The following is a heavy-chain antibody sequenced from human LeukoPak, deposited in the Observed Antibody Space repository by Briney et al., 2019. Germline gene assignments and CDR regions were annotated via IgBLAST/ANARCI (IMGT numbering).Heavy chain of an antibody. CDR2: ISYDGSNK. V-gene: IGHV3-30*18. CDR1: GFTFSSYG. Sequence: GGSLRLSCAASGFTFSSYGMHWVRQAPGKGLEWVAVISYDGSNKYYADSVKGRFTNSRDNSKNTLYLQMNSLRAEDTAVYYCAKLGQLVPENWGQGAQVTVS. J-gene: IGHJ4*02. D-gene: IGHD6-6*01. CDR3: AKLGQLVPEN.